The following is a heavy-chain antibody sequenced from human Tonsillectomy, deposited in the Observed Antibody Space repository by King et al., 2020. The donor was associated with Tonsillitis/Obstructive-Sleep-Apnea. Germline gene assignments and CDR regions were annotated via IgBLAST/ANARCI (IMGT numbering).Heavy chain of an antibody. V-gene: IGHV1-24*01. J-gene: IGHJ4*02. CDR3: ATVTNEDIVATIFRGYFDY. D-gene: IGHD5-12*01. CDR1: GYTLTELS. CDR2: FDPEDGET. Sequence: QLVQSGAEVKKPGASVKVSCKVSGYTLTELSMHWVRQAPGKGLEWMGGFDPEDGETIYAQKFQGRVTMTEDTSTDTAYMELSSLRSEDTAVYYCATVTNEDIVATIFRGYFDYWGQGTLVTVSS.